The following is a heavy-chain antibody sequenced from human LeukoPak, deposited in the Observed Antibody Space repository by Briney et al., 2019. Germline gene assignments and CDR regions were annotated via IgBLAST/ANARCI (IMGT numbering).Heavy chain of an antibody. Sequence: PGGSLRLSCAASGFTFSSYSMNWVRQSPGKGLEWVSYITSYSSTVYYADSVKGRFTISRDSAKNSLYLQMNSLRAEDTAVYYCARQRGYSGYEGFIDYWGQGTLVTVSS. J-gene: IGHJ4*02. CDR3: ARQRGYSGYEGFIDY. V-gene: IGHV3-48*01. CDR2: ITSYSSTV. CDR1: GFTFSSYS. D-gene: IGHD5-12*01.